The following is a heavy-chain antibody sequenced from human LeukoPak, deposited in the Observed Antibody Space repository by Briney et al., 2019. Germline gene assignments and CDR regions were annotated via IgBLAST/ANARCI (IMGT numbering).Heavy chain of an antibody. J-gene: IGHJ4*02. Sequence: SGGSLRLSCEASGFTFNIFSMNWVRQAPGKGLEWLSYIGGNTGIIWYADSVKGRFTISRDNSKNTLYLQMDTLRAEDTAVYYCAKARSLGVTAAINYWGQGTLVTVSS. V-gene: IGHV3-23*01. CDR2: IGGNTGII. CDR3: AKARSLGVTAAINY. D-gene: IGHD2-2*02. CDR1: GFTFNIFS.